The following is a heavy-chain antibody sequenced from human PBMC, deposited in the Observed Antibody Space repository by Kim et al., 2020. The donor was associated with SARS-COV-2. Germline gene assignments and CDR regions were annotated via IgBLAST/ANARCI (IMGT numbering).Heavy chain of an antibody. J-gene: IGHJ4*01. CDR3: ARDRPWHYYDPSGGSDH. CDR1: GFTVSSNY. V-gene: IGHV3-53*01. D-gene: IGHD3-22*01. Sequence: GGSLRLSCAASGFTVSSNYMNWVRQAQGKGLEWVSVIYSRGDTFYADSVKGRFTISRDNSKNTVYLLMNSLRVEDTAVYYCARDRPWHYYDPSGGSDHWG. CDR2: IYSRGDT.